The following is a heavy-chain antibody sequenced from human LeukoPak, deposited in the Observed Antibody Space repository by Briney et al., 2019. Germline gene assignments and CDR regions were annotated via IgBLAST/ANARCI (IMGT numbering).Heavy chain of an antibody. CDR2: IYYSGST. CDR1: GGSISSYY. V-gene: IGHV4-59*01. CDR3: ARGVGATINAFDY. J-gene: IGHJ4*02. D-gene: IGHD1-26*01. Sequence: SGTLSLTCTVSGGSISSYYWSWIRQPPGKGLEWIGYIYYSGSTNYNPSLKSRVTMSVDTSKNQFSLKLSSVTAADTAVYYCARGVGATINAFDYWGQGTLVTVSS.